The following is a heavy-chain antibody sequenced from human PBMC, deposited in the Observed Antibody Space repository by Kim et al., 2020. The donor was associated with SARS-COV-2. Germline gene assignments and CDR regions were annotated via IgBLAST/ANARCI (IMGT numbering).Heavy chain of an antibody. CDR1: GYTFTGYY. J-gene: IGHJ4*02. CDR3: ATERGIYGSGSYGLFDY. CDR2: LNPNSGGT. V-gene: IGHV1-2*02. Sequence: ASVKVSCKASGYTFTGYYMHWVRQAPGPGLEWMGWLNPNSGGTHYAQKFQGRVTMTRDTSISTAYMELSRLRSDDTAVYYCATERGIYGSGSYGLFDYWGQGTLVTVSS. D-gene: IGHD3-10*01.